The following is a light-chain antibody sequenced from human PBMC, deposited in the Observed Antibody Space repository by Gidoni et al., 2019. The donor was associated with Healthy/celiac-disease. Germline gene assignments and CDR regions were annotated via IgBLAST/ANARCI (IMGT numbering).Light chain of an antibody. J-gene: IGLJ2*01. CDR1: STPIGAGYD. CDR3: QSYDSSLSGVV. Sequence: QSVLTQPPSVSGAPGQRVTIPCTGRSTPIGAGYDVHWSQQLPGPAPNLLSSGNSNRPSGVPDRFSGSKSGTSASLAITGLQAEDEADYYCQSYDSSLSGVVFGGGTKLTVL. CDR2: GNS. V-gene: IGLV1-40*01.